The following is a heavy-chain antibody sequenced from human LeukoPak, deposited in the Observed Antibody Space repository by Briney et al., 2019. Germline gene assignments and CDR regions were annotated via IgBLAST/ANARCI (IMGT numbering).Heavy chain of an antibody. V-gene: IGHV4-34*01. CDR1: GGSFSGYY. D-gene: IGHD6-13*01. CDR3: ARGPVSSSWYSRPWYFDL. CDR2: INHSGSA. Sequence: SETLSLTCAAYGGSFSGYYWSWIRQPPGKGLEWIGEINHSGSANYNQSLKSRVTISVDTSKNQFSLKLSSVTAADTAVYYCARGPVSSSWYSRPWYFDLWGRGTLVTVSS. J-gene: IGHJ2*01.